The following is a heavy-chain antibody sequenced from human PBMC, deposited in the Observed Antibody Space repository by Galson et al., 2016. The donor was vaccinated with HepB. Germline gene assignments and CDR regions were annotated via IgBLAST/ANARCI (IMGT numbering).Heavy chain of an antibody. CDR1: GFTFSRYW. D-gene: IGHD2-2*01. CDR3: ARERFCSSATCYVGDAFHI. CDR2: IKPDGSES. V-gene: IGHV3-7*05. J-gene: IGHJ3*02. Sequence: SLRLSCAASGFTFSRYWMSWVRQAPGKGLEWVANIKPDGSESYYADSVKGRFTISRDNAKNSLYVQRDSLRAEDTAVYFCARERFCSSATCYVGDAFHIGGQGTMVTVSS.